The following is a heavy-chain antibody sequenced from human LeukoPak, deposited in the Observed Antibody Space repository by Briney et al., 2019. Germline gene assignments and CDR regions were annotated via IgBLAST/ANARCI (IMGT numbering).Heavy chain of an antibody. Sequence: PGGSLRLSCVASGFIFSMSWVRQAPGKGLEWVSGINWNGGRTGYVDSVKGRFTISRDNAKNSLYLQMNSLRAEDTALYYCARDQGGTGSWYEGEGYWGQGTLVTVSS. CDR1: GFIFS. D-gene: IGHD6-13*01. CDR3: ARDQGGTGSWYEGEGY. CDR2: INWNGGRT. V-gene: IGHV3-20*04. J-gene: IGHJ4*02.